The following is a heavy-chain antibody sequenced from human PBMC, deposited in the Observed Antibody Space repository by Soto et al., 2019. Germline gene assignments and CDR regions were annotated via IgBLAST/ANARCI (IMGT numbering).Heavy chain of an antibody. CDR3: TRDASRDSSARGWFDP. J-gene: IGHJ5*02. CDR2: ISSNSAYI. D-gene: IGHD6-13*01. Sequence: GGSLRLSCAASGFTFSSYEMNWVRQAPGKGLEWVSTISSNSAYIYYTDALRGRSTISRDNAKNSLHLQMTSLRAEDTAVYYCTRDASRDSSARGWFDPWGPGTLVTVSS. V-gene: IGHV3-21*01. CDR1: GFTFSSYE.